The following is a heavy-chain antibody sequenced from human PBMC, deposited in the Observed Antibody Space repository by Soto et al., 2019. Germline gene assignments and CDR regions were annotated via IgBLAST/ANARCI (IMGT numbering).Heavy chain of an antibody. J-gene: IGHJ6*02. Sequence: QVQLQESGPGLVKPSQTLSLTCTVSGGSISSGGYYWSWIRQHPGKDLEWIGYIYYSGSTYYSPSLKSRVTISVDTSKNQFSLKLSSVTAADTAVYYCAREGGYDSYYYYGMDVWGQGTTVTVSS. CDR1: GGSISSGGYY. V-gene: IGHV4-31*03. CDR3: AREGGYDSYYYYGMDV. D-gene: IGHD5-12*01. CDR2: IYYSGST.